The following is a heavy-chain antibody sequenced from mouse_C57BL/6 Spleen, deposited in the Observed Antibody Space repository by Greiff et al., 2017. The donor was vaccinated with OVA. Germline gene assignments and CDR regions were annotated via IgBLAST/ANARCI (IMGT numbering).Heavy chain of an antibody. Sequence: EVQGVESGGGLVKPGGSLKLSCAASGFTFSSYAMSWVRQTPEKRLEWVATISDGGSYTYYPDNVKGRFTISRDNAKNNLYLQMSHLKSEDTAMYYCARVYSAWFAYWGQGTLVTVSA. CDR1: GFTFSSYA. V-gene: IGHV5-4*01. CDR2: ISDGGSYT. J-gene: IGHJ3*01. CDR3: ARVYSAWFAY. D-gene: IGHD2-1*01.